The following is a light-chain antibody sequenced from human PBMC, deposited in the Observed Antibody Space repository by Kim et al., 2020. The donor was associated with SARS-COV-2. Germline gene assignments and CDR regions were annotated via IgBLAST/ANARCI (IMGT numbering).Light chain of an antibody. CDR1: SSDVGSYSL. CDR2: EVS. V-gene: IGLV2-23*02. Sequence: GRSVTISCTGTSSDVGSYSLVSWYQQHPGKAPKLMIYEVSKRPSGVSNRFSGSKSGNTASLTISGLQAEDEADYYCCSYAGSSTWVFGGGTQLTVL. J-gene: IGLJ3*02. CDR3: CSYAGSSTWV.